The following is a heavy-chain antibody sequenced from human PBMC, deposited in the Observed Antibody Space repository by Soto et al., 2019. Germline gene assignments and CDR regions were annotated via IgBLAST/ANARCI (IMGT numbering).Heavy chain of an antibody. V-gene: IGHV3-30*03. CDR3: ARYSGKYQGPIDY. Sequence: QVQLVESGGGVVQPGRSLRLSCAASGFTFSHYGIHWVRQAPGKGLEWLAVISYDGSNKHYADSVKGRFTVSRDNSKNTVYLEMNSLRAEDTAVYFCARYSGKYQGPIDYLGQGTLVTVSS. CDR1: GFTFSHYG. CDR2: ISYDGSNK. D-gene: IGHD1-26*01. J-gene: IGHJ4*02.